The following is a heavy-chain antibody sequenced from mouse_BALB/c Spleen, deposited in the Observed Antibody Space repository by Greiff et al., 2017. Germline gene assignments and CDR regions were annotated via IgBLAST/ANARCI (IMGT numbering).Heavy chain of an antibody. CDR1: GFSLTSYD. CDR2: IWTGGGT. V-gene: IGHV2-9-2*01. J-gene: IGHJ4*01. Sequence: VQLQQSGPGLVAPSQSLSITCTVSGFSLTSYDISWIRQPPGKGLEWLGVIWTGGGTNYNSAFMSRLSISKDNSKSQVFLKMNSLQTDDTAIYYCVREGHYYGSSYYAMDYWGQGTSVTVSS. D-gene: IGHD1-1*01. CDR3: VREGHYYGSSYYAMDY.